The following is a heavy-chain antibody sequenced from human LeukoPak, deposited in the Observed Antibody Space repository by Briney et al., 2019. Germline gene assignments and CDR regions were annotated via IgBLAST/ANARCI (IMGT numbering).Heavy chain of an antibody. CDR1: GFTFSTYA. J-gene: IGHJ3*02. CDR3: AKVNGDYVEDAFDI. Sequence: GGSLRLSCAASGFTFSTYAMSWVRQPPGKGLEWVSPISANGGARYYADSVKGRFTISRDNSKNTLYLQMNSLRAEDTAVYYCAKVNGDYVEDAFDIWGQGTMVTVSS. CDR2: ISANGGAR. V-gene: IGHV3-23*01. D-gene: IGHD4-17*01.